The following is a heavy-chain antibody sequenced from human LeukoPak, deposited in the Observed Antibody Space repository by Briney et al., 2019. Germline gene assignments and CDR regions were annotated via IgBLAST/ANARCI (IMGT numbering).Heavy chain of an antibody. CDR3: ARVRRYFDWLLYAFDI. Sequence: PSETLSLTCTVSGGSISSYYWSWIRQPPGKGLEWIGYIYYSGSTNYNPSLKSRVTISVDTSKNQFSLKLSSVTAADTAVYYCARVRRYFDWLLYAFDIWGQGTMVTVSS. CDR1: GGSISSYY. V-gene: IGHV4-59*01. D-gene: IGHD3-9*01. J-gene: IGHJ3*02. CDR2: IYYSGST.